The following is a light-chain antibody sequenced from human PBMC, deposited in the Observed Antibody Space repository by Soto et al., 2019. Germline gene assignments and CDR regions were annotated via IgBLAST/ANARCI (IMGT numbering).Light chain of an antibody. Sequence: DVQMTQSPSTLSASVGDRVTITCRASQSISDWLAWYQQKPGKAPKLLIYKASILESGVPSRFSGSGSGTEFTLPISSLQPHDFATYYCQQYYSYSRTFGQGTKVEIK. CDR3: QQYYSYSRT. J-gene: IGKJ1*01. V-gene: IGKV1-5*03. CDR1: QSISDW. CDR2: KAS.